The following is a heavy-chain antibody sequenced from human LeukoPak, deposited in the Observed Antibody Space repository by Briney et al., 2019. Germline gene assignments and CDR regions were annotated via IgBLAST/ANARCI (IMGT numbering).Heavy chain of an antibody. Sequence: KPSETLSLTCTVSGGSISSYYWSWIRQPAGKGLEWIGRIYTRGSTNYNASLKSRVTMSVDTSKNQSSLKLSSVTAADTAVYYCARDPRSGWHGDAFDIWGQGTMVTVSS. CDR2: IYTRGST. CDR3: ARDPRSGWHGDAFDI. V-gene: IGHV4-4*07. J-gene: IGHJ3*02. CDR1: GGSISSYY. D-gene: IGHD6-19*01.